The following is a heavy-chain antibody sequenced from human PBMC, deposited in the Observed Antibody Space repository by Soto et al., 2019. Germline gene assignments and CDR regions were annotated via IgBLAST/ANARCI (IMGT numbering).Heavy chain of an antibody. J-gene: IGHJ4*02. CDR1: GFPFSSYV. CDR3: AKDSNKYSSSLRGRYFDY. CDR2: ISGGGSNT. V-gene: IGHV3-23*01. D-gene: IGHD4-4*01. Sequence: GGSLRLSCAASGFPFSSYVMSWVRQAPGKGLEWVYGISGGGSNTFYAASVKGRFTISRDNSKNTLLLQMNSLGAEDTAVYYCAKDSNKYSSSLRGRYFDYWGQGIGVTVSS.